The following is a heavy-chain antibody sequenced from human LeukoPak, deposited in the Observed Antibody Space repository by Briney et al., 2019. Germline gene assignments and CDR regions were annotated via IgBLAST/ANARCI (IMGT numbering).Heavy chain of an antibody. J-gene: IGHJ4*02. CDR1: GGSISSYY. D-gene: IGHD3-22*01. CDR2: IYYSGST. CDR3: ARHWYYYDSSGSDY. V-gene: IGHV4-39*01. Sequence: SETLSLTCTVSGGSISSYYWSWIRQPPGKGLEWIGSIYYSGSTYYNPSLKSRVTISVDTSKNQFPLKLSSVTAADTAVYYCARHWYYYDSSGSDYWGQGTLVTVSS.